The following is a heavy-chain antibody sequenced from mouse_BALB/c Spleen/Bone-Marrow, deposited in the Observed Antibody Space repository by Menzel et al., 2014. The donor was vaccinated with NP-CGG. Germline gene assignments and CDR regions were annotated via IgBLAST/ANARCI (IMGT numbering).Heavy chain of an antibody. CDR2: ISSGGSYT. CDR1: GFTFSYYA. CDR3: ARDSSGYFDY. D-gene: IGHD3-1*01. Sequence: EVQLQQSGGGIVKPGGSLKLSCAASGFTFSYYAMSWVRQSPEKSLEWVAEISSGGSYTYYSDTVTGRFTISRDNAKNTLYLEMSSLRSEDTAMYYCARDSSGYFDYWGQGTTLTVSS. V-gene: IGHV5-9-4*01. J-gene: IGHJ2*01.